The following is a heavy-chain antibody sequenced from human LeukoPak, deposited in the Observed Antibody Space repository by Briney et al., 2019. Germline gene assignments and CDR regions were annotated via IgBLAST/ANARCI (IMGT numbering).Heavy chain of an antibody. CDR2: ISGSGGST. CDR3: AKDPPYCSSTSCNFDY. Sequence: PGGSLRLSCVASGFTFTSQAMNWVRQAPGKGLEWVSYISGSGGSTYYADSVEGRFTISRDNSKNTLYLQMNSLRAEDTAVYYCAKDPPYCSSTSCNFDYWGQGTLVTVSS. J-gene: IGHJ4*02. D-gene: IGHD2-2*01. V-gene: IGHV3-23*01. CDR1: GFTFTSQA.